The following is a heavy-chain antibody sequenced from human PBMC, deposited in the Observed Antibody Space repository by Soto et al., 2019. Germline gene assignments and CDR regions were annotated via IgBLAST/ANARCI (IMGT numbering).Heavy chain of an antibody. D-gene: IGHD3-3*01. J-gene: IGHJ3*02. Sequence: TGGSLRLSCAASGFTFSNAWMNWVRQAPGKGLEWVGRIKSKTDGGTTDYAAPVKGRFTISRDDSKNTLYLQMNSLKTEDTAVYYCAKDSNVLRFLEWLPADPLIDAFDIWGQGTMVTVSS. V-gene: IGHV3-15*07. CDR3: AKDSNVLRFLEWLPADPLIDAFDI. CDR2: IKSKTDGGTT. CDR1: GFTFSNAW.